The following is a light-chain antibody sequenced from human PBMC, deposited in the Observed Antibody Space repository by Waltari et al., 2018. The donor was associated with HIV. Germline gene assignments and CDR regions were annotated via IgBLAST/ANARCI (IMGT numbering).Light chain of an antibody. CDR1: QGIRND. J-gene: IGKJ1*01. Sequence: AIQMTQSPSSLSASVGDRVTITCRASQGIRNDLGWYQQKPGKAPKLLIYAASSLQSGVPSRFSRRGSGTDFTLTISSLQPEDFATYYCRQDYNYPRTFGQGTKVEVK. CDR3: RQDYNYPRT. CDR2: AAS. V-gene: IGKV1-6*01.